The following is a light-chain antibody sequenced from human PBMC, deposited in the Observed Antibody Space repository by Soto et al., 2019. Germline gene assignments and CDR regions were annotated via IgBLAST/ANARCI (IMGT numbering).Light chain of an antibody. CDR3: CSCSSADSYAFRVL. CDR1: SSDVGDYYY. J-gene: IGLJ2*01. V-gene: IGLV2-11*01. Sequence: QSALTQPRSVSGSPGQSVTISCTGTSSDVGDYYYVSWYQQHPGKAPKLMIYDVTKRPSGVPDRFSGSKSGNTASLTISGLQAADEADYFCCSCSSADSYAFRVLFGGGTQLTVL. CDR2: DVT.